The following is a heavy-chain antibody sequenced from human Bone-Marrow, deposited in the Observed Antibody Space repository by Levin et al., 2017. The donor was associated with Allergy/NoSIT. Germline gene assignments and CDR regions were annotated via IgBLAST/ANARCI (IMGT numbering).Heavy chain of an antibody. J-gene: IGHJ2*01. D-gene: IGHD4-23*01. V-gene: IGHV4-4*07. CDR2: FHIGGNI. Sequence: GSLRLSCNVSGGSLNDYHWSWIRQSAGKGLEWIGRFHIGGNINYNPSLKIRVTMSVDTSTKQFFLNLISVTAADTAVYFCARDPRIAPRWFDLWGRGTLVTVSS. CDR3: ARDPRIAPRWFDL. CDR1: GGSLNDYH.